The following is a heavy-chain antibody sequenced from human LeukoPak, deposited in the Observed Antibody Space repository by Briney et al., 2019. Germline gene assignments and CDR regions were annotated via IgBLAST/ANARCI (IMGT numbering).Heavy chain of an antibody. V-gene: IGHV3-53*01. CDR2: IYSGGDT. D-gene: IGHD1-1*01. CDR1: GFTVSTNH. Sequence: PGGSLRLSCVASGFTVSTNHLSWVPQAPGKGLEWVSIIYSGGDTNYADSVQGRFTISRNNFKNTLYLQMNSLRVEDTAVYYCARVYKYEYDYWGQGTLVTVPS. J-gene: IGHJ4*02. CDR3: ARVYKYEYDY.